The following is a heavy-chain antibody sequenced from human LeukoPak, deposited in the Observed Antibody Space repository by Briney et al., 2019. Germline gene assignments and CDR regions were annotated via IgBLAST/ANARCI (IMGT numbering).Heavy chain of an antibody. D-gene: IGHD3-22*01. Sequence: GASVKVSCKASGYTFTSYGISWVRQAPGQGLEWMGWISAYNGNTNYAQKFQGRVTMTRDTSISTAYMELSRLRSDDTAVYYCASWVRSTSCLDYYDSSGCLDYWGQGTLVTVSS. CDR2: ISAYNGNT. CDR1: GYTFTSYG. J-gene: IGHJ4*02. V-gene: IGHV1-18*01. CDR3: ASWVRSTSCLDYYDSSGCLDY.